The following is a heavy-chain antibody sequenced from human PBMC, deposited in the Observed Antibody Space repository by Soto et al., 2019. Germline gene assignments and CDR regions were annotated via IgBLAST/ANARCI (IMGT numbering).Heavy chain of an antibody. D-gene: IGHD3-22*01. CDR3: ARHSSDSSGYYFTDYYSGMDV. Sequence: GESLKISCKGSGYSFTSYWIGWVRQMPGKGLEWMGIIYPGDSDTRYSPSFHGQVTISADKPISTAYLQWSSLKASDTAMYYCARHSSDSSGYYFTDYYSGMDVWGQGTTVTVSS. J-gene: IGHJ6*02. CDR1: GYSFTSYW. V-gene: IGHV5-51*01. CDR2: IYPGDSDT.